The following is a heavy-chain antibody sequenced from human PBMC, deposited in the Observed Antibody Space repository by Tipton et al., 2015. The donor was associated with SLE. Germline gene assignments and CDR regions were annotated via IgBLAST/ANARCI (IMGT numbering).Heavy chain of an antibody. Sequence: TLSLTCTVSGGSISSYYWSWIRQPPGKGLEWIGYIYYSGCTNYNPSLKSRVTISVDTSKNQFSLKLSSVTAADTAVYYCAREASVATIGYYFDYWGQGTLVTVSS. D-gene: IGHD5-12*01. CDR1: GGSISSYY. CDR2: IYYSGCT. CDR3: AREASVATIGYYFDY. V-gene: IGHV4-59*01. J-gene: IGHJ4*02.